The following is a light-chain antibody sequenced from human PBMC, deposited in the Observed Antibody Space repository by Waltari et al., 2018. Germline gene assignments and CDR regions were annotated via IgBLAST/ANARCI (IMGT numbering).Light chain of an antibody. J-gene: IGKJ4*01. V-gene: IGKV3-15*01. CDR1: QSIDNN. CDR2: GVS. CDR3: QQYKSWPPLT. Sequence: EIVMTQSPVTLSVSPGDGATISCRASQSIDNNLAWYQHRPGQAPRLRMYGVSTRVSGVPGRFTGRGSGTEFTLTIISLQPEDFAVYYCQQYKSWPPLTFGGGTKVEI.